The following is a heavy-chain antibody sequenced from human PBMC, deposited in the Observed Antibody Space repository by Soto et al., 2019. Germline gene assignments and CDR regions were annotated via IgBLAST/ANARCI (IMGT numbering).Heavy chain of an antibody. D-gene: IGHD2-21*02. CDR2: IYFTGNT. CDR3: ARGRTYAMGDHDY. Sequence: QVQLQESGPGLVKPSQTLSLTCTVSGGSISSGDYYWSWIGQHPGKGLDWIGYIYFTGNTFYSPSLKSRVILSIDTSKNEFSLKLISVTAADTAVYSCARGRTYAMGDHDYRGQRTLVTVSS. J-gene: IGHJ4*02. V-gene: IGHV4-31*03. CDR1: GGSISSGDYY.